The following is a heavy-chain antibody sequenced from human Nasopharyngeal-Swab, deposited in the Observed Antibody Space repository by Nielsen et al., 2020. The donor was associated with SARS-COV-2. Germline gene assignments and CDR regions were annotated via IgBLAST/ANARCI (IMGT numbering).Heavy chain of an antibody. D-gene: IGHD3-10*01. CDR3: ARGVRRLWFGELYAFDI. V-gene: IGHV3-53*01. J-gene: IGHJ3*02. Sequence: GGSLRLSCAVSGFTVSSNYMSWVRQAPGKGLEWVSVIYSGGSTYYADSVKGRFTISRDNSKNTLYVQMNSLRAEDTAVYYCARGVRRLWFGELYAFDIWGQGTMVTVSS. CDR1: GFTVSSNY. CDR2: IYSGGST.